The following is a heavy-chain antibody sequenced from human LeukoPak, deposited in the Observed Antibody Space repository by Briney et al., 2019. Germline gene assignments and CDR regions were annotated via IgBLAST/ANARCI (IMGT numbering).Heavy chain of an antibody. CDR1: GGSISSYY. CDR3: ARNGQQVRYFQH. CDR2: IYYSGST. V-gene: IGHV4-59*01. Sequence: SETLSLTRTVSGGSISSYYWSWIRQPPGKGLEWIGYIYYSGSTNYNPSLKSRVTISVDTSKNQFSLKLSSVTAADTAVYYCARNGQQVRYFQHWGQGTLVTVSS. J-gene: IGHJ1*01. D-gene: IGHD6-13*01.